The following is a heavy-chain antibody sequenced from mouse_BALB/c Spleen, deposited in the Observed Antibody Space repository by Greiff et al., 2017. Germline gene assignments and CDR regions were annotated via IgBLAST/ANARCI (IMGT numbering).Heavy chain of an antibody. Sequence: EVHLVESGGGLVKPGGSLKLSCAASGFTFSSYAMSWVRQSPEKRLEWVAEISSGGSYTYYPDTVTGRFTISRDNAKNTLYLEMSSLRSEDTAMYYCARRDGYYLYFDVWGAGTTVTVSS. V-gene: IGHV5-9-4*01. CDR3: ARRDGYYLYFDV. J-gene: IGHJ1*01. D-gene: IGHD2-3*01. CDR2: ISSGGSYT. CDR1: GFTFSSYA.